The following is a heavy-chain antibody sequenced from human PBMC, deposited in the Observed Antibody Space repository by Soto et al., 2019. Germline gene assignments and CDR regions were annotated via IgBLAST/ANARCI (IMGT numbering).Heavy chain of an antibody. J-gene: IGHJ4*02. D-gene: IGHD3-22*01. CDR1: GVTFSSYA. V-gene: IGHV1-69*01. CDR3: ARGMAAHYDSSGKLDY. CDR2: IIPIFGTA. Sequence: QVQLVQSGAEVKKPGTSVKVSCRASGVTFSSYAISWVRQAPGQGLEWMGGIIPIFGTANYAQKFQGRVTITADESTSTAYMELSSLRSKDTAVYYCARGMAAHYDSSGKLDYWGQGTLVTVSS.